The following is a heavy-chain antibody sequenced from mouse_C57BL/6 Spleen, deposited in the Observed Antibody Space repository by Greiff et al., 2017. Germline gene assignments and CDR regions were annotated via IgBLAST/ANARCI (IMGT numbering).Heavy chain of an antibody. CDR3: ARQGRRAKDY. CDR2: ISNGGGST. Sequence: EVKLVESGGGLVQPGGSLKLSCAASGFTFSDYYMYWVRQTPEQRLEWVAYISNGGGSTYYPDTVKGRFTISRDHANNTLYLQLRRLKSEETAMYYCARQGRRAKDYWGQGTSVTVSS. D-gene: IGHD6-1*01. V-gene: IGHV5-12*01. J-gene: IGHJ4*01. CDR1: GFTFSDYY.